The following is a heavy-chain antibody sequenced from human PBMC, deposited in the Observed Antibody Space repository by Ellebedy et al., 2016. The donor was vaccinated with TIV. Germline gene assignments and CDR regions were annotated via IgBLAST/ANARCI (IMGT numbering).Heavy chain of an antibody. CDR1: GLTFSSHW. J-gene: IGHJ3*02. Sequence: GGSLRLSCEASGLTFSSHWMSWVRQAPGKGLEWVSVIYGGGGTYYADSVRGRFTISRDSSKNTLYLQMNSLRAEDTAVYYCARRITGTYGDDALDIWGQGTMVTVSS. D-gene: IGHD1-20*01. CDR3: ARRITGTYGDDALDI. CDR2: IYGGGGT. V-gene: IGHV3-53*01.